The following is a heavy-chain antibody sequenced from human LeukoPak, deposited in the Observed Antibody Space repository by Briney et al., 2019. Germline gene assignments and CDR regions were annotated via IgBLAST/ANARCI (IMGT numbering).Heavy chain of an antibody. CDR3: ARSPGYCSGGSCYGHYYGMDV. V-gene: IGHV4-30-2*01. CDR2: TYHSGST. D-gene: IGHD2-15*01. J-gene: IGHJ6*02. CDR1: GGSISSGGYS. Sequence: PSETLSLTCAVSGGSISSGGYSWSWIRQPPGKGLEWIAYTYHSGSTFYNPSLKSRVSISADRSKKQFSLKLSSVTAADTAVYYCARSPGYCSGGSCYGHYYGMDVWGQGTTVTVSS.